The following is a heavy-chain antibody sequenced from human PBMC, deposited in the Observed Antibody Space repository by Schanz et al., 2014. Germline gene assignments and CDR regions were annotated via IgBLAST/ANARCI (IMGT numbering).Heavy chain of an antibody. D-gene: IGHD1-1*01. CDR3: VRDVSWNIDY. CDR2: ISSDGSIT. Sequence: DVQLVESGGGLVQPGGSLRLSCTASGFTFSDYWAHWIRHVPGKGLVWVARISSDGSITNYADSVKGRFTISRDNAKNTLYLQMNTLRGEDTALYYCVRDVSWNIDYWGQGTLVTVSS. V-gene: IGHV3-74*01. CDR1: GFTFSDYW. J-gene: IGHJ4*02.